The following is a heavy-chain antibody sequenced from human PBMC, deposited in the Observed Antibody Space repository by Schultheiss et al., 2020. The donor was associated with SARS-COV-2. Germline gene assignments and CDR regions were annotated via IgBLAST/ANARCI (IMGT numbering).Heavy chain of an antibody. CDR3: ARGGIAARPDAFDI. CDR2: ISYDGSNK. D-gene: IGHD6-6*01. Sequence: GGSLRLSCAASGFTFSSYAMHWVRQAPGKGLEWVAVISYDGSNKYYADSVKGRFTISRDNSKNTLYLQMNSLRAEDTAVYYCARGGIAARPDAFDIWGQGTMVTVSS. CDR1: GFTFSSYA. J-gene: IGHJ3*02. V-gene: IGHV3-30*07.